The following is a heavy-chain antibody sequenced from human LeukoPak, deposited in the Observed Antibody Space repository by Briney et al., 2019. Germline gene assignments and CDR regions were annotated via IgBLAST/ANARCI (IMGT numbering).Heavy chain of an antibody. CDR3: ARDVVSGSYLTFADY. Sequence: ASVKVSCKASGYTSTGYYMHWVRQAPGQGLEWMGWINPNSGGTNYAQKFQGRVTMTRDTSISTAYMELSRLRSDDTAVYYCARDVVSGSYLTFADYWGQGTLVTVSS. J-gene: IGHJ4*02. V-gene: IGHV1-2*02. CDR2: INPNSGGT. CDR1: GYTSTGYY. D-gene: IGHD1-26*01.